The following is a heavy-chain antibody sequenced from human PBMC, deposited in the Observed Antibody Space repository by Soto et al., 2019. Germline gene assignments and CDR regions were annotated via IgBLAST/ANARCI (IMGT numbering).Heavy chain of an antibody. D-gene: IGHD5-12*01. CDR1: GFTFSDYY. J-gene: IGHJ4*02. V-gene: IGHV3-11*05. CDR3: ARLSRDGYNNIDY. Sequence: QVQLVESGGGLVKPGGSLRLSCAASGFTFSDYYMSWIRQAPGKGLEWVSCISSSSSYTNYADSVKGRFTISRDNAKNSLYLQMNSLRAEDTAVYYCARLSRDGYNNIDYWGQGTLVTVSS. CDR2: ISSSSSYT.